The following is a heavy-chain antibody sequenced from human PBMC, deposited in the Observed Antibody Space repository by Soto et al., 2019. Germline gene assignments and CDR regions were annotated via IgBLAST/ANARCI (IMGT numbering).Heavy chain of an antibody. Sequence: VQLVESGGGVVQPGTSLRLSCAVSGFSPSHYVFHWVRQAPGQGLEWVAVIRDGDAKTNYATSVRGRFTVSRDMSKSTIFLQMNNLRVDDSAIYFCAREGDTHAFRGFDLWGQGTLVTVSS. CDR2: IRDGDAKT. J-gene: IGHJ5*02. CDR1: GFSPSHYV. D-gene: IGHD3-16*01. V-gene: IGHV3-30*14. CDR3: AREGDTHAFRGFDL.